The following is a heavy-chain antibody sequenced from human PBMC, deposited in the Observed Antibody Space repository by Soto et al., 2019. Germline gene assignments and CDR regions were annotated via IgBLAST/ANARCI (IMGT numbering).Heavy chain of an antibody. D-gene: IGHD3-10*01. V-gene: IGHV1-18*01. CDR1: GNTFASHG. CDR2: ISGFNGQT. Sequence: ASVKVSCKASGNTFASHGFSWVRQAPGQGLEWMGWISGFNGQTNYALKFQGRVTLTTDTSTSTAYMELRSLRSDDTAVYFCARVDPRGVAVVRDYWGQGTLVAVSS. J-gene: IGHJ4*02. CDR3: ARVDPRGVAVVRDY.